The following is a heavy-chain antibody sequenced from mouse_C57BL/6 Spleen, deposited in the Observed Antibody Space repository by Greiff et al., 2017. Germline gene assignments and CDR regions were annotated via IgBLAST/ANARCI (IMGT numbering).Heavy chain of an antibody. D-gene: IGHD3-3*01. CDR3: ARDEGTGIYAMDY. CDR2: ISDGGSYT. J-gene: IGHJ4*01. V-gene: IGHV5-4*01. CDR1: GFTFSSYA. Sequence: EVQLVESGGGLVKPGGSLKLSCAASGFTFSSYAMSWVRQTPEKRLEWVATISDGGSYTYYPDNVKGRFTISRDNAKNNLYLQMSHLKSEDTAMYYCARDEGTGIYAMDYWGQGTSVTVSS.